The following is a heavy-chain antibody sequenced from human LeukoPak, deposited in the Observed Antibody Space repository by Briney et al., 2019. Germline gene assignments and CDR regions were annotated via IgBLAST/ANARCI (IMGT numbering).Heavy chain of an antibody. V-gene: IGHV3-23*01. CDR1: GFTFSSYA. Sequence: GGSLRLSCAASGFTFSSYAMNWVRQAPGKGLEWVSSISESGGTTDYADSVKGRFTISRDNARNSLYLQMNSLKTEDTAVYYCVRGKQWGFDNWGRGTLVTVSS. CDR2: ISESGGTT. J-gene: IGHJ4*02. D-gene: IGHD1-26*01. CDR3: VRGKQWGFDN.